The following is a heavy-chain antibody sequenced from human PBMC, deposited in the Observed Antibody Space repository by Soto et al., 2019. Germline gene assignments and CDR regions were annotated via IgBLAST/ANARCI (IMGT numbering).Heavy chain of an antibody. V-gene: IGHV1-18*04. CDR2: ISAYNGNT. CDR1: GYTFTSYG. J-gene: IGHJ4*02. CDR3: ARARYYYGSGILPHYYFGY. D-gene: IGHD3-10*01. Sequence: ASVKVSCKASGYTFTSYGISWVRQAPGQGLEWMGWISAYNGNTNYAQKLQGRVTMTTDTSTSTAYMELRSLRSDDTAVYYCARARYYYGSGILPHYYFGYWGQRTLVTVSS.